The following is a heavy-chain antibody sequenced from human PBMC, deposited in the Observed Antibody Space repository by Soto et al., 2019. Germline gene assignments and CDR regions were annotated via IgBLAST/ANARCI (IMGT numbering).Heavy chain of an antibody. CDR1: GYTFTSYG. CDR3: ARDKDNVYNWFDP. D-gene: IGHD3-16*01. CDR2: ISAYSGNT. J-gene: IGHJ5*02. Sequence: ASVMVSCKASGYTFTSYGITWVRQAPGQGLEWMGWISAYSGNTKYTQKLQGRVSMTTDTSTSTAYMELRSLRSDDTAVYYCARDKDNVYNWFDPWGQGTLVTVSS. V-gene: IGHV1-18*01.